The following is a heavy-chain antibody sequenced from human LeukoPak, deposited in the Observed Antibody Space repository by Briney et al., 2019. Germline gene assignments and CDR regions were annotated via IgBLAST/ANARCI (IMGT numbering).Heavy chain of an antibody. J-gene: IGHJ4*02. Sequence: SETLSLTCAVYGGSFSGYYWSWIRQPPGKGLEWIGEINHSGSTNYNPSLKSRVTISVDTSKNQFSLKLSSVTAADTAVYYCARRKRYFDWLPPKYFDYWGQGTLVTVSS. D-gene: IGHD3-9*01. CDR1: GGSFSGYY. V-gene: IGHV4-34*01. CDR3: ARRKRYFDWLPPKYFDY. CDR2: INHSGST.